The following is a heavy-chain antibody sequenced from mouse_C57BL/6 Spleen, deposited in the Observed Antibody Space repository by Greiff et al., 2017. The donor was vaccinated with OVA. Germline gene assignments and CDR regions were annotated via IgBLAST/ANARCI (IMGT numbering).Heavy chain of an antibody. CDR2: IYPGSGNT. D-gene: IGHD1-1*01. J-gene: IGHJ2*01. Sequence: VQLQQSGAELVRPGASVKLSCKASGYTFTDYYINWVKQRPGQGLEWIARIYPGSGNTYYNEKFKGKATLTAEKSSSTAYMQLSSLTSEDSAVYFWARTWYGSILYYFYYWGQGTTLTVSS. V-gene: IGHV1-76*01. CDR3: ARTWYGSILYYFYY. CDR1: GYTFTDYY.